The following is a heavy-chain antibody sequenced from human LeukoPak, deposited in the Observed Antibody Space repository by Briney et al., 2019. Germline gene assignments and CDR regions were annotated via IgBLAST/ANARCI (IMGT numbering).Heavy chain of an antibody. CDR1: ASTFSTYA. Sequence: GASVKVSCKASASTFSTYAIHWVRQAPGQGLEWMGLINPTAGNTYYAQRFQGRVTMTRNTSTSTVYMELSSLRSEDTAVYYCARIRDGYNDAYDIWGQGTMVTVPS. CDR2: INPTAGNT. J-gene: IGHJ3*02. V-gene: IGHV1-46*01. D-gene: IGHD5-24*01. CDR3: ARIRDGYNDAYDI.